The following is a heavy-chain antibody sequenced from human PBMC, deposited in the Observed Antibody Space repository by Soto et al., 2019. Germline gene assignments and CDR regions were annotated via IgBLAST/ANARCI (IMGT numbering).Heavy chain of an antibody. CDR2: ISADGAGT. Sequence: GGSLRLSCTASEFTFSNYAMSWVRQAPGKGLEWVSGISADGAGTYYAASVKGRFTISRDDSKNTLYLQMNSLKTEDTAVYYCTASITIFGVAKCAFDIWGQGTMVTVSS. J-gene: IGHJ3*02. D-gene: IGHD3-3*01. CDR1: EFTFSNYA. V-gene: IGHV3-23*01. CDR3: TASITIFGVAKCAFDI.